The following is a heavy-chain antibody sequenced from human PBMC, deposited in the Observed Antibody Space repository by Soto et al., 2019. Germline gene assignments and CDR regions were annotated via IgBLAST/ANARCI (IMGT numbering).Heavy chain of an antibody. V-gene: IGHV1-3*01. D-gene: IGHD5-12*01. CDR3: ARAISGYVT. Sequence: QVQLVQSGAEMKKPGASVKLSCKTSGINYNTYAIHWVRQAPGQGLEWMGWINAGNGDTRYSQNFQGRVTLTRDTSASTVYRDLDSLKSEDTVVYYCARAISGYVTWGQGTLVTVSS. CDR1: GINYNTYA. CDR2: INAGNGDT. J-gene: IGHJ4*02.